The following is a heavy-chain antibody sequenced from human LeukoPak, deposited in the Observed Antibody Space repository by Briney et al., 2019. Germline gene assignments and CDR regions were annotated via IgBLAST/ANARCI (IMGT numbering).Heavy chain of an antibody. J-gene: IGHJ4*02. CDR2: IIASSGST. CDR3: AKGAYDYVEIGYFDH. Sequence: PGGSLRLSCAPSGFSLSNYAMSWVRQAPGKGLEWVSLIIASSGSTVYADSVKGRFTISRDNSKHTPYLQINSLRAEDTAVYYCAKGAYDYVEIGYFDHWGQGTLVTVSS. D-gene: IGHD5-12*01. CDR1: GFSLSNYA. V-gene: IGHV3-23*01.